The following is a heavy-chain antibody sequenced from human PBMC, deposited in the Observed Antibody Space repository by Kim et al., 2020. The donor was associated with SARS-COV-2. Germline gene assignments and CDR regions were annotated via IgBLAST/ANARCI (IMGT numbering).Heavy chain of an antibody. Sequence: GESLEISCKGSGYSFTSYWISWVRQMPGKGLEWMGRIDPSDSYTNYSPSFQGHVTISADKSISTAYLQWSSLKASDTAMYYCARRGTVTTKYYYYGMDVWGQGTTVTVSS. J-gene: IGHJ6*02. D-gene: IGHD4-17*01. CDR2: IDPSDSYT. CDR3: ARRGTVTTKYYYYGMDV. V-gene: IGHV5-10-1*01. CDR1: GYSFTSYW.